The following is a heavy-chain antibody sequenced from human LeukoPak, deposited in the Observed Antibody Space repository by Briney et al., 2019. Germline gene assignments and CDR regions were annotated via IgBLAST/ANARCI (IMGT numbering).Heavy chain of an antibody. CDR1: GYTFTDYY. D-gene: IGHD2-15*01. Sequence: ASVKVSCKASGYTFTDYYIHWVRQAPGQGLEWLGWINPNSGGTNYAQKFQGRVTMTRDTSISTAYMELSRLTFDGTAVYYCARAIVDWGQGTLVTVSS. CDR2: INPNSGGT. J-gene: IGHJ4*02. CDR3: ARAIVD. V-gene: IGHV1-2*02.